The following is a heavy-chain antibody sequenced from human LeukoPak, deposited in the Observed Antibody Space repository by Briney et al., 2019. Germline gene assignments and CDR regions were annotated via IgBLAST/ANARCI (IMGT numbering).Heavy chain of an antibody. CDR2: IHYTRRT. CDR1: GGSIGTFY. CDR3: ARAGDTVGAQNY. V-gene: IGHV4-59*01. D-gene: IGHD4-11*01. J-gene: IGHJ4*02. Sequence: SETLSLTCTVSGGSIGTFYWSWIRQPPGKGLEWIGYIHYTRRTDYNPSLKSRVFMSVDTSKNQFSLRLNSVTAADTAVYFCARAGDTVGAQNYWGQGSLVTVSS.